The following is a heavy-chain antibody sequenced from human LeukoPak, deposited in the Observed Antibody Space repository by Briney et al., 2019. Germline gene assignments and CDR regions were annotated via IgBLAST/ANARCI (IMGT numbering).Heavy chain of an antibody. Sequence: ASVKVSCKASGGTFSSYAISWVRQAPGQGLEWMGRIIPIFGTANYAQKFQGRVTITTDESTSTAYMELSSLRSEDTAVYYCAGAGIAARPPYYYYYYMDVWGKGTTVTVSS. CDR2: IIPIFGTA. J-gene: IGHJ6*03. V-gene: IGHV1-69*05. D-gene: IGHD6-6*01. CDR3: AGAGIAARPPYYYYYYMDV. CDR1: GGTFSSYA.